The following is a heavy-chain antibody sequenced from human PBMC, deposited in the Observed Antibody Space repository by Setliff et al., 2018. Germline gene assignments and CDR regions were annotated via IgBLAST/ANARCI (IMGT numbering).Heavy chain of an antibody. J-gene: IGHJ4*02. Sequence: GSLRLSCSASGFTFSVYGMHWVRQAPGKGLEWVAVMSNDGSDKNYADSVKGRFTISRDNSKSSVYLQMNNLRVEDTAIYYCAKDRVNDGVWDFDSWGQGTLVTVSS. CDR1: GFTFSVYG. V-gene: IGHV3-30*18. CDR2: MSNDGSDK. CDR3: AKDRVNDGVWDFDS. D-gene: IGHD2-8*01.